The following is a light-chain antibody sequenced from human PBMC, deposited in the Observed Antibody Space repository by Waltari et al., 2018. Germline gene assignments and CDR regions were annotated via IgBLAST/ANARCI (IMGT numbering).Light chain of an antibody. V-gene: IGKV3-20*01. CDR1: QSVSRT. CDR3: QHYVRLPAT. J-gene: IGKJ1*01. CDR2: GAS. Sequence: IVLTPSPGTLSLSPGDRATLSCRASQSVSRTLAWYQQKPGQAPRLLIYGASTRATGIPDRFSGGGSGTDFSLTISRLEPEDFAVYYCQHYVRLPATFGQGTKVEIK.